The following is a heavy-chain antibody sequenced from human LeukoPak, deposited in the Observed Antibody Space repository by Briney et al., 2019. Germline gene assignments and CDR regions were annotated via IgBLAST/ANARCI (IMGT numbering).Heavy chain of an antibody. V-gene: IGHV3-30*18. J-gene: IGHJ4*02. CDR3: AKGLYSSSWYGIDY. CDR1: GFTFSSYG. Sequence: GRSLRLSCAASGFTFSSYGMHGVGQAPGKGLEGVAVISYDGSNKYYADSVKGRFTISRDNSKNTLYLQMNSLRAEDTAVYYCAKGLYSSSWYGIDYWGQGTLVTVSS. D-gene: IGHD6-13*01. CDR2: ISYDGSNK.